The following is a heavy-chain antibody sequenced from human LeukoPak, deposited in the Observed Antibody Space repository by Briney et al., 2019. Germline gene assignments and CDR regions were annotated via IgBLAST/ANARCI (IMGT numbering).Heavy chain of an antibody. V-gene: IGHV4-59*08. Sequence: PSETLSLTCTVSGGSIGGYYWSWIRQPPGKGLEWIGYIYYSGSTNYNPSLKSRVTISVDTSKNQFSLMLSSVTAADTAVYYCARLMYQYGTSGFANPHFDYWGQGTLVAVSS. D-gene: IGHD3-22*01. CDR1: GGSIGGYY. CDR2: IYYSGST. J-gene: IGHJ4*02. CDR3: ARLMYQYGTSGFANPHFDY.